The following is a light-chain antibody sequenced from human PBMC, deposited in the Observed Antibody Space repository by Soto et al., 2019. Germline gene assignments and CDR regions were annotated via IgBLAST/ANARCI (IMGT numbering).Light chain of an antibody. J-gene: IGKJ1*01. CDR1: QSISTY. CDR3: QHSYNTPRS. Sequence: DIQMTQSPSSLSASVGDRVTSTCRASQSISTYLNWYQQKPGKAPKLLIYGASSLQSGVPSRFSGSGSGTDFTLTISSLQPEDFATYYCQHSYNTPRSFGQGTKVDIK. V-gene: IGKV1-39*01. CDR2: GAS.